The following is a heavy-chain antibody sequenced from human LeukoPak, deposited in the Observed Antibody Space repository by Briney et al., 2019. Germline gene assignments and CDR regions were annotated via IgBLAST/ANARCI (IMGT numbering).Heavy chain of an antibody. CDR2: LCDSGST. D-gene: IGHD3-10*01. V-gene: IGHV4-59*01. Sequence: PSETLSLTCTVSGGSLSRYCWSWVRQSPGKRLEWIGYLCDSGSTSFNPSLKSRVTISLDTSKNQFSLKVTSMTAADTAVYYCTRVAFGDHFDIWGQGTMVTVSS. CDR1: GGSLSRYC. J-gene: IGHJ3*02. CDR3: TRVAFGDHFDI.